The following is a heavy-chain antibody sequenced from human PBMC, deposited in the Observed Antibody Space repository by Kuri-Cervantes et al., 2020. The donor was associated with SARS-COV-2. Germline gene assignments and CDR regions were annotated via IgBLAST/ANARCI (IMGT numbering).Heavy chain of an antibody. J-gene: IGHJ6*03. CDR1: GFTFSSYS. Sequence: GGSLRLSCAASGFTFSSYSMNWVRQAPGKGLEWVSSISSSSSYIYYADSVKGRSTISRDNAKSSLYLQMNSLRAEDTAVYYCARDCSSTSCSGEQNMDVWGKGTTVTVSS. CDR2: ISSSSSYI. V-gene: IGHV3-21*01. CDR3: ARDCSSTSCSGEQNMDV. D-gene: IGHD2-2*01.